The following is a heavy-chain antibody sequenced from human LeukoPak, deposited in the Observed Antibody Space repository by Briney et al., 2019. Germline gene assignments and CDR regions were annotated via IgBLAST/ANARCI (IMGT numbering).Heavy chain of an antibody. V-gene: IGHV4-39*07. CDR3: AREMGVLAVAPGGYAFDI. CDR1: GGSISSSSYY. Sequence: PSETLSLTCTVSGGSISSSSYYWGWIRQPPGKGLEWIGSIYYSGSTYYNPSLKSRVTISVDKSKNQFSLKLSSVTAADTAVYYCAREMGVLAVAPGGYAFDIWGQGTMVTVSS. D-gene: IGHD6-19*01. CDR2: IYYSGST. J-gene: IGHJ3*02.